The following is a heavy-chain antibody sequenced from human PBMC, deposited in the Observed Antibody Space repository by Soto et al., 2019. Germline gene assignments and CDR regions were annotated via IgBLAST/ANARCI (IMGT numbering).Heavy chain of an antibody. V-gene: IGHV3-15*07. CDR3: TTGYCSSTSCYVDYYYGMDV. CDR1: GFTFSNAW. D-gene: IGHD2-2*01. Sequence: GGSLRLSCAASGFTFSNAWMNWVRQAPGKGLEWVGRIKSKTDGGTTDYAAPVKGRFTISRDDSKNTLDLQMNSLKTEDTAVYYCTTGYCSSTSCYVDYYYGMDVWGQGTTVTVSS. J-gene: IGHJ6*02. CDR2: IKSKTDGGTT.